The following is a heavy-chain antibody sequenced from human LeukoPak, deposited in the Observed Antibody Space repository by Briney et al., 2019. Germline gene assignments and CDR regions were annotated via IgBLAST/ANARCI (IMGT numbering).Heavy chain of an antibody. CDR2: ISGSGGST. J-gene: IGHJ5*02. CDR3: ARDRWFDP. CDR1: GFTFSDYY. V-gene: IGHV3-23*01. Sequence: PGGSLRLSCAASGFTFSDYYMSWVRQAPGKGLEWVSGISGSGGSTYYADSVKGRFTISRDNSKNTLYVQMNSLRAEDTAVYYCARDRWFDPWGQGTLVTVSS.